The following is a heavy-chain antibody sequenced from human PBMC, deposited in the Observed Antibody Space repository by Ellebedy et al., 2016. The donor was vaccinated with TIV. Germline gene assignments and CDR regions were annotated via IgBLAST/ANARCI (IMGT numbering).Heavy chain of an antibody. Sequence: GESLKISXAASGFIFSSYNMNWVRQAPGKGQEWVSSISSGSSYVYYADSVKGRFTISRDNAKNSLYLQMNSLRAEDTAVYYCAGANRADYYGSSGDYYYYGMDVWGQGTTVTVSS. V-gene: IGHV3-21*06. CDR2: ISSGSSYV. CDR3: AGANRADYYGSSGDYYYYGMDV. J-gene: IGHJ6*02. D-gene: IGHD3-22*01. CDR1: GFIFSSYN.